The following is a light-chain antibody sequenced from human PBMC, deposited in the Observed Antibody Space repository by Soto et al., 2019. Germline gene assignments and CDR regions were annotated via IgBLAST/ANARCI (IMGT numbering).Light chain of an antibody. CDR2: GDS. CDR1: SSNIGAEYD. J-gene: IGLJ1*01. V-gene: IGLV1-40*01. Sequence: QSVLTQPPSVSWAPGQRVAISCTGSSSNIGAEYDVHWYQQLPGTAPKRLIYGDSNRPSGVPDRFSGSKSGTSASLAITGLQAEDEADYYCQSYDSSLSGYVFGTGTKVTVL. CDR3: QSYDSSLSGYV.